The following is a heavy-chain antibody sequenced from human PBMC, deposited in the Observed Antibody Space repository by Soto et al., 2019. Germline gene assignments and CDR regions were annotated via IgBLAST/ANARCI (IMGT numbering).Heavy chain of an antibody. Sequence: EVQLVESGGGLVQPGGSLRLSCTASGFTFSRSEMNWVRQAPGKGLEWVAYISSSGGTVYYADSVEGRFTISRDNAKNSLYLQRSSLRADDTATYHCTNDGGVWLLPAWGQGALVTVSS. J-gene: IGHJ5*02. CDR3: TNDGGVWLLPA. V-gene: IGHV3-48*03. CDR2: ISSSGGTV. CDR1: GFTFSRSE. D-gene: IGHD2-15*01.